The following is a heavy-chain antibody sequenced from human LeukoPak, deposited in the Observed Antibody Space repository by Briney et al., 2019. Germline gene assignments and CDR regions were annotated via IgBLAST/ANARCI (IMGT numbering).Heavy chain of an antibody. CDR1: GGSFSGYY. Sequence: SETLSLTCAVYGGSFSGYYWSGIPQPPGKGLEWIGEINHSGSTNYNPSLKSRVTIAVDTSKNQFSLKLSSVTAADTAVYYCARGHPAYYGMDVWGHGATVTASS. CDR2: INHSGST. CDR3: ARGHPAYYGMDV. J-gene: IGHJ6*02. V-gene: IGHV4-34*01.